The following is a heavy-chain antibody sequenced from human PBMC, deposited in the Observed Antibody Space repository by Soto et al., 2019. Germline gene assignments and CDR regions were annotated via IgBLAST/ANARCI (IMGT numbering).Heavy chain of an antibody. D-gene: IGHD5-18*01. CDR3: TRVATAVPS. CDR1: NGSLNVYY. J-gene: IGHJ5*02. CDR2: IYYRGTT. Sequence: PSETLSLTCNVSNGSLNVYYWSWIRQPPGKELEWIGNIYYRGTTNYNPSLQGRVTMSIDTSKNQFSLMLTSVTAADTAVYYCTRVATAVPSWGRGVLVTVS. V-gene: IGHV4-59*12.